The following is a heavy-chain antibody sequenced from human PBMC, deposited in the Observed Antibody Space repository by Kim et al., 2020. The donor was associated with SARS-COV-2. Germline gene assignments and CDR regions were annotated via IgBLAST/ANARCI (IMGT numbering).Heavy chain of an antibody. D-gene: IGHD3-10*01. CDR3: ARAYGSGSYHPYYYYGMDV. J-gene: IGHJ6*02. Sequence: SVKVSCKASGGTFSSYAISWVRQAPGQGLEWMGGIIPIFGTANYAQKFQGRVTITADESTSTAYMELSSLRSEDTAVYYCARAYGSGSYHPYYYYGMDVWGQGTTVTVSS. CDR1: GGTFSSYA. CDR2: IIPIFGTA. V-gene: IGHV1-69*13.